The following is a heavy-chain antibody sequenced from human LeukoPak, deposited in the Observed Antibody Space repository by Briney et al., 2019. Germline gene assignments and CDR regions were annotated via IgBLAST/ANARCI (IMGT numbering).Heavy chain of an antibody. D-gene: IGHD6-19*01. CDR1: GGSFSGYY. Sequence: PSETLSLTCAVYGGSFSGYYWSWIRQPPGKGLEWIGEINHSGGTNYNPSLKSRVTISVDTSKNQFSLKLSSVTAADTAVYYCARGAAVAVDYWGQGTLVTVSS. CDR2: INHSGGT. V-gene: IGHV4-34*01. J-gene: IGHJ4*02. CDR3: ARGAAVAVDY.